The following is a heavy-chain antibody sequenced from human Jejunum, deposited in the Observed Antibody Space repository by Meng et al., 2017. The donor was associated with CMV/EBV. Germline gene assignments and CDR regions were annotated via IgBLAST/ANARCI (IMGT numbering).Heavy chain of an antibody. CDR1: YG. Sequence: YGMHWGRQTPGKGLEWVAFIRYDGSSNYYEDSVKGRFTISRDNSENTLYLQMNSLRAEDTAIYYCAKSPRYCSSTTCYEGGYFDYWGQGTRVTVSS. J-gene: IGHJ4*02. D-gene: IGHD2-2*01. CDR2: IRYDGSSN. V-gene: IGHV3-30*02. CDR3: AKSPRYCSSTTCYEGGYFDY.